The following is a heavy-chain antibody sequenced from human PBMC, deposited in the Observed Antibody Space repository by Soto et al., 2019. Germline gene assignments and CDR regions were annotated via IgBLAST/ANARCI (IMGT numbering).Heavy chain of an antibody. V-gene: IGHV3-30*03. CDR3: ASGRREGFGELSVFDY. CDR1: GFTFSTYG. J-gene: IGHJ4*02. Sequence: QVQLVESGGGVVQPGRSLRLSCAAFGFTFSTYGMHWVRQAPGKGLEWVAVISYDGSYKDYADSVKGRFTISRDNSKNTLYLQMNSLRTEDTAVYYCASGRREGFGELSVFDYWGQGTLVTVSS. CDR2: ISYDGSYK. D-gene: IGHD3-10*01.